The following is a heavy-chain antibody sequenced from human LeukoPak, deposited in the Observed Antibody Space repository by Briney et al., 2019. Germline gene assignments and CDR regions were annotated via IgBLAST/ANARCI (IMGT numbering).Heavy chain of an antibody. CDR3: AKDRGYYVDTGTINF. V-gene: IGHV3-30*18. Sequence: PGRSLRLSCAASGFTFSTYGMHWVRQAPGKGLEWVAVISYDGSNKYYADSVKGRFTISRDNSKYTLYLQMNSLRAEDTAVYYCAKDRGYYVDTGTINFWGQGTLVTVSS. J-gene: IGHJ4*02. CDR1: GFTFSTYG. CDR2: ISYDGSNK. D-gene: IGHD2-15*01.